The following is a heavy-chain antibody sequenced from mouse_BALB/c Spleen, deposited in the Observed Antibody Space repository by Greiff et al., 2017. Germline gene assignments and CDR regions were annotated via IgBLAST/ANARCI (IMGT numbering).Heavy chain of an antibody. V-gene: IGHV5-17*02. CDR3: ARGGRIGFDY. CDR1: GFPFSSFG. Sequence: EVKLVESGGGLVQPGGSRKLSCAASGFPFSSFGMHWVRQAPEKGLEWVAYISSGSSTIYYADTVKGRFTISRDNPKNTLFLQMTSLRSEDTAMYYCARGGRIGFDYWGQGTTLTVSS. J-gene: IGHJ2*01. CDR2: ISSGSSTI. D-gene: IGHD2-14*01.